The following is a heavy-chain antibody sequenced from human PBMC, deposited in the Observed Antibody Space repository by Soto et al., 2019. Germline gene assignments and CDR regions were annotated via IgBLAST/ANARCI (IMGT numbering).Heavy chain of an antibody. CDR2: ISSSGRTI. Sequence: GGSLRLSCAASGFAFSSYTMNWVRQAPGKGLEWVSYISSSGRTIYYAESVKGRFIISRDNAKNSLFLQMNSLRDEDTAVYYCARGEPATVKKIRNYHYGMDVWGQGTTVTVSS. CDR3: ARGEPATVKKIRNYHYGMDV. CDR1: GFAFSSYT. J-gene: IGHJ6*02. D-gene: IGHD4-17*01. V-gene: IGHV3-48*02.